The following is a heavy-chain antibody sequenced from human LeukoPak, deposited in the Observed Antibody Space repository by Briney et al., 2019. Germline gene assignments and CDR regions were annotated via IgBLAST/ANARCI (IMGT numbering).Heavy chain of an antibody. D-gene: IGHD3-3*01. V-gene: IGHV1-18*01. CDR1: GYTFTSYG. CDR2: ISAYNGNT. J-gene: IGHJ4*02. CDR3: ARVYGGDFWSGYYTADFDY. Sequence: ASVKVSCKASGYTFTSYGISWVRQAPGQGLEWMGWISAYNGNTNYAQKLQGRVTMTTDTSTSTAYMELRSLRSDDTAVYYCARVYGGDFWSGYYTADFDYWGQGTLVTVSS.